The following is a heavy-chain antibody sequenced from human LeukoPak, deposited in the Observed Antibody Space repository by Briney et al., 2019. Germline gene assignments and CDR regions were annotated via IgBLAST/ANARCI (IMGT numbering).Heavy chain of an antibody. CDR1: GDSVSSNTAA. CDR2: TYYRSKWYY. Sequence: SQTLSLTCAISGDSVSSNTAAWSWIRQSPSRGLEWLERTYYRSKWYYDYAASVKSRITINPDTSNNQFSLQLSSVIPEDTAVYYCARDLNSGHDYWGQGALLTVSS. V-gene: IGHV6-1*01. D-gene: IGHD6-19*01. CDR3: ARDLNSGHDY. J-gene: IGHJ4*02.